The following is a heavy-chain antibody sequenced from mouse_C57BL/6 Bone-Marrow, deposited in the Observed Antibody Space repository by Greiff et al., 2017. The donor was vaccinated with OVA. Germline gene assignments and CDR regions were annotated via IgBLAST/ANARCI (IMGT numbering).Heavy chain of an antibody. D-gene: IGHD2-3*01. Sequence: QVQLQQPGAELVRPGSSVKLSCKASGYTFTSYWMHWVKQRPIQGLEWIGNIDPSDSETHYNQKFKDKATLTVDKSSSTAYMQLSSLTSEDSAVYYCARSRDGYPYYFDYWGQRTTLTVSS. J-gene: IGHJ2*01. CDR3: ARSRDGYPYYFDY. V-gene: IGHV1-52*01. CDR2: IDPSDSET. CDR1: GYTFTSYW.